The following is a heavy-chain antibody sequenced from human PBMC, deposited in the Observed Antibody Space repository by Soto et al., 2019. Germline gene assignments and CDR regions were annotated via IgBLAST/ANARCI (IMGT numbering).Heavy chain of an antibody. CDR2: ISFDGSRK. J-gene: IGHJ6*02. V-gene: IGHV3-30-3*01. CDR1: GFSLASFV. D-gene: IGHD4-17*01. CDR3: ARGRRLTVTGREFYYSLDV. Sequence: QEHLVESGGGVVQPGKSLRLSCTASGFSLASFVVHWVRQAPGKGLEWVSLISFDGSRKEYIDSVKGRFTISRDNFKNGIYMDTDYLRPEDTAVYYCARGRRLTVTGREFYYSLDVWGQGTTVTVSS.